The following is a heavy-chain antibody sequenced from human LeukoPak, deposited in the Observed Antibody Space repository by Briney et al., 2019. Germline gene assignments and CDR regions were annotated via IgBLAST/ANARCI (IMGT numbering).Heavy chain of an antibody. J-gene: IGHJ6*02. Sequence: PSETLSLTCAVYGGSFSGYYWSWIRQPPGKGLEWLGEINHSGSTNYNPSLKSRVTISVDTSKNQFSLKLSSVTAADTAVYYCARCLYDFWSGYSYYYYGMDVWGQGTTVTVSS. CDR3: ARCLYDFWSGYSYYYYGMDV. CDR2: INHSGST. V-gene: IGHV4-34*01. D-gene: IGHD3-3*01. CDR1: GGSFSGYY.